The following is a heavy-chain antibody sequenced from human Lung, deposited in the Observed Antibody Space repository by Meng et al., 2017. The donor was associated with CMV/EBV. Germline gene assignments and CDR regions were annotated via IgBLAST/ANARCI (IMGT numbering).Heavy chain of an antibody. CDR1: GYSFTGYF. V-gene: IGHV1-2*02. Sequence: ASVKVSXKASGYSFTGYFVNWVRQAPGQGLEWMGWINPDSGTTDYAPNFRGRVTMTRDTSINTAYMELSRLRSDDTAVYYCARSRPGSHYYYGMDVWGQGTTVXVSS. J-gene: IGHJ6*02. D-gene: IGHD1-14*01. CDR3: ARSRPGSHYYYGMDV. CDR2: INPDSGTT.